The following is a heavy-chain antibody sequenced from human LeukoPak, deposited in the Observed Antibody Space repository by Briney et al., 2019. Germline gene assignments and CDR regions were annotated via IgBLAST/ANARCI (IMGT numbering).Heavy chain of an antibody. CDR2: MNPNSGNT. CDR1: GYTFTSYD. D-gene: IGHD6-13*01. V-gene: IGHV1-8*01. CDR3: ATGSSSWEPAPPSDY. Sequence: GASVKVSCKASGYTFTSYDINWVRQATGQGLEWMGWMNPNSGNTGYAQKFQGRVTMTRNTSISTAYMELSSLRSEDTAVYYCATGSSSWEPAPPSDYWGQGTLVTVAS. J-gene: IGHJ4*02.